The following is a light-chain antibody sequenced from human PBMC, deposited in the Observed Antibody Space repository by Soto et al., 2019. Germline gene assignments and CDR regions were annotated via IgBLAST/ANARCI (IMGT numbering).Light chain of an antibody. CDR1: SSDVGSYDS. CDR2: EVG. CDR3: SSYAGSNNLV. Sequence: QSALTQPPSASGSPGQSVTISCSGTSSDVGSYDSVSWYQQHPDKAPKLMIYEVGKWPSGVPDRFSGSKSGNTASLTVSGLQAEDEADYYCSSYAGSNNLVFGGGTKLTVL. V-gene: IGLV2-8*01. J-gene: IGLJ2*01.